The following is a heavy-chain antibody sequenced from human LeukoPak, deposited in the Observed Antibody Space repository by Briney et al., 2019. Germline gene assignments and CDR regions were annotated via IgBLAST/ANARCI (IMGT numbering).Heavy chain of an antibody. D-gene: IGHD5-18*01. CDR1: GGSFSGYY. Sequence: SETLSLTCAVYGGSFSGYYWSWIRQPPGKELEWIGEINHSGSTNYNPSLKSRVTISVDTSKNQFSLKLSSVTAADTAVYYCASYSGYSYGNDYWGQGTLVTVSS. CDR2: INHSGST. J-gene: IGHJ4*02. V-gene: IGHV4-34*01. CDR3: ASYSGYSYGNDY.